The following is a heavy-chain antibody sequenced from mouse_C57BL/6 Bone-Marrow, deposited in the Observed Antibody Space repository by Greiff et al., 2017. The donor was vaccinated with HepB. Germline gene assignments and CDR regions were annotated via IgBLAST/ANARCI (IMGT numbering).Heavy chain of an antibody. Sequence: QVQLKESGPELVKPGASVKLSCKASGYTFTSYDINWVKQRPGQGLEWIGWIYPRDGSTKYNEKFKGKATLTVDTSSSTAYMELHSLTSEDSAVYFCAILYGNYRAWFAYWGQGTLVTVSA. D-gene: IGHD2-1*01. V-gene: IGHV1-85*01. CDR1: GYTFTSYD. CDR3: AILYGNYRAWFAY. J-gene: IGHJ3*01. CDR2: IYPRDGST.